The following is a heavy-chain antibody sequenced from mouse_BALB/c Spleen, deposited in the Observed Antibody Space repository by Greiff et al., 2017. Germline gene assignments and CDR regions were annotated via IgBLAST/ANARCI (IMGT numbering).Heavy chain of an antibody. V-gene: IGHV2-9*02. CDR3: AREGYGRYLDY. J-gene: IGHJ2*01. D-gene: IGHD2-10*02. CDR2: IWAGGST. Sequence: VQVVESGPGLVAPSQSLSITCTVSGFSLTSYGVHWVRQPPGKGLEWLGVIWAGGSTNYNSALMSRLSISKDNSKSQVFLKMNSQQTDDTAMYYCAREGYGRYLDYWGQGTTLTVSA. CDR1: GFSLTSYG.